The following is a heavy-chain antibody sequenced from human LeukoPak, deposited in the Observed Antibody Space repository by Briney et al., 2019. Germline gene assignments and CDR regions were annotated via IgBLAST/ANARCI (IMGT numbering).Heavy chain of an antibody. CDR1: GGTFSRYA. CDR3: ARPRYCSGGSCYNWFDP. CDR2: IIPIFGTA. Sequence: SVKVSCKASGGTFSRYAISWVRQAPGQGLEWMGGIIPIFGTANYAQKFQGRVTITADESTSTAYMELSSLRSEDTAVYYCARPRYCSGGSCYNWFDPWGQGTLVTVSS. V-gene: IGHV1-69*01. D-gene: IGHD2-15*01. J-gene: IGHJ5*02.